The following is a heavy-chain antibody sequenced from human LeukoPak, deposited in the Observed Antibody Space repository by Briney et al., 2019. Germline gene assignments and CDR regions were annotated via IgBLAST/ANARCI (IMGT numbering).Heavy chain of an antibody. CDR1: GGSISSSSYY. J-gene: IGHJ5*02. CDR3: AGLWFGELLYNWFDP. D-gene: IGHD3-10*01. V-gene: IGHV4-39*01. Sequence: PSETLSLTCTVSGGSISSSSYYWGWIRQPPGKGLEWIGSIYYSGSTYYNPSLKSRVTISVDTSKNQFSLKLSSVTAADTAVYYCAGLWFGELLYNWFDPWGQGSLVTVSS. CDR2: IYYSGST.